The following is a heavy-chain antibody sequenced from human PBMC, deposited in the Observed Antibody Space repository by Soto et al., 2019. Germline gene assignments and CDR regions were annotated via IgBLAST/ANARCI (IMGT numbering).Heavy chain of an antibody. D-gene: IGHD3-22*01. CDR3: ARELSETYYYDSSGSFDP. V-gene: IGHV4-31*03. CDR2: IYYSGST. CDR1: GGSISSGGYY. Sequence: SETLSLTCTVSGGSISSGGYYWSWIRQHPGKGPEWIGYIYYSGSTYYNPSLKSRVTISVDTSKNQFSLKLSSVTAADTAVYYCARELSETYYYDSSGSFDPWGQGTLVTVS. J-gene: IGHJ5*02.